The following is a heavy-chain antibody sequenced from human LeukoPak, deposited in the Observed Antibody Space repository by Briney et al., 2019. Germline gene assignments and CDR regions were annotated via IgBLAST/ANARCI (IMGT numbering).Heavy chain of an antibody. CDR3: AKSPVSSCRGSFCYPFDY. D-gene: IGHD2-15*01. CDR2: ISASGATT. CDR1: GFNFSIYA. Sequence: GGSLRLSCTASGFNFSIYAMSWVRQAPGRGLQWVSGISASGATTYYADSVKGRFTISRDNSRNTLYLQMNTLRAEDTAVYFCAKSPVSSCRGSFCYPFDYWGQGNLVTVSS. J-gene: IGHJ4*02. V-gene: IGHV3-23*01.